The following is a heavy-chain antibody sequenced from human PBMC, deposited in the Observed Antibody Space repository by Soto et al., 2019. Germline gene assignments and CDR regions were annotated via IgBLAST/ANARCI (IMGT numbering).Heavy chain of an antibody. CDR1: TVTINVHG. CDR2: ISNDGRAQ. J-gene: IGHJ5*01. Sequence: QVQLVESGGGVVQPGRSLRLSCTSSTVTINVHGIQWVRQAPGKGLEWVAFISNDGRAQYYADSVKGRFTISRDYSKNTVDLQMHRLRNEETAVSYVSSDIWSGDYKWFDSWGQGTLVTVSS. CDR3: SSDIWSGDYKWFDS. D-gene: IGHD3-3*01. V-gene: IGHV3-30*03.